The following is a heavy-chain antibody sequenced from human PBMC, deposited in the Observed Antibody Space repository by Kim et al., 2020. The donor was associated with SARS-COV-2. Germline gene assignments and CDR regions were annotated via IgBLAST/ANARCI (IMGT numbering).Heavy chain of an antibody. D-gene: IGHD6-13*01. CDR2: INPNSGGT. CDR3: ARSRNIRIAAAGTDYYYGMDV. CDR1: GYTFTGYY. V-gene: IGHV1-2*06. J-gene: IGHJ6*01. Sequence: ASVKVSCKASGYTFTGYYMHWVRQAPGQGLEWMGRINPNSGGTNYAQKFQGRVTMTRDTSISTAYMELSRLTSDDTAVYYCARSRNIRIAAAGTDYYYGMDVSGQGTTVNVSS.